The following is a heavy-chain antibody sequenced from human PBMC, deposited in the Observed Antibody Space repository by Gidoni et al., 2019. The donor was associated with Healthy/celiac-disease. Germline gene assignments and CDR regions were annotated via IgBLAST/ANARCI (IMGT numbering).Heavy chain of an antibody. CDR2: INSDGSST. CDR1: PVTFSSYW. J-gene: IGHJ6*02. V-gene: IGHV3-74*01. CDR3: ARDDYYYGMDV. Sequence: EVQLVESGGGLLQPAGSLRLSFAASPVTFSSYWMLWVRQAPGKGLVWVSRINSDGSSTSYADSVKGRFTISRDNAKNTLYLQMNSLRAEDTAVYYCARDDYYYGMDVWGQGTTVTVSS.